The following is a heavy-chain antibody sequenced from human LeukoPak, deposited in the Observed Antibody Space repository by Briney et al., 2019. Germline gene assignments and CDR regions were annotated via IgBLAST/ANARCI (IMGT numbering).Heavy chain of an antibody. J-gene: IGHJ4*02. CDR1: GGSVTTYGSC. Sequence: PSETLSLTCTVSGGSVTTYGSCWRWIRQPPGKGLEWIACDYCGGNTNYNPSLKSRVTISVDTSKNQFSLKLSSVTAADTAVYYCARDYYGSLDYWGQGILVTVSS. CDR3: ARDYYGSLDY. D-gene: IGHD3-10*01. V-gene: IGHV4-61*08. CDR2: DYCGGNT.